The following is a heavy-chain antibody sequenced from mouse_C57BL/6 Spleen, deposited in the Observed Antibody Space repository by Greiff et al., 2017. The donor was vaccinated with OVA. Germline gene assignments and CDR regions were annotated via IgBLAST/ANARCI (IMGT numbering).Heavy chain of an antibody. CDR1: GYAFSSSW. Sequence: QVQLKESGPELVKPGASVKISCKASGYAFSSSWMNWVKQRPGKGLEWIGRIYPGDGDTNYNGKFKGKATLTADKSSSTAYMQLSSLTSEDSAVYFCAGQITTVVATDYAMDYWGQGTSVTVSS. CDR3: AGQITTVVATDYAMDY. D-gene: IGHD1-1*01. V-gene: IGHV1-82*01. CDR2: IYPGDGDT. J-gene: IGHJ4*01.